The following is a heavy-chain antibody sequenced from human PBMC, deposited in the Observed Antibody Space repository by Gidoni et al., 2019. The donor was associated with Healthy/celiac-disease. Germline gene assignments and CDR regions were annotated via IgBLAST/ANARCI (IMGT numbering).Heavy chain of an antibody. CDR2: IYYSGST. CDR3: ARLAQSVAGTVAFDY. Sequence: QVQLQESGPGLVKPSETLSLTCTVSGGSVSSYYWSWIRQPPGKGLEWIGYIYYSGSTNYNPSLKSRVTISVDTSKNQFSLKLSSVTAADTAVYYCARLAQSVAGTVAFDYWGQGTLVTVSS. D-gene: IGHD6-19*01. V-gene: IGHV4-59*08. CDR1: GGSVSSYY. J-gene: IGHJ4*02.